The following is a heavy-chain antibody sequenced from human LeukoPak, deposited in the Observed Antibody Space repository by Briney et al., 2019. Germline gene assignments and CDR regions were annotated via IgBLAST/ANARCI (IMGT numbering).Heavy chain of an antibody. J-gene: IGHJ5*02. D-gene: IGHD2-21*02. Sequence: SQTLSLTCTVSGGSISSGGYYWSWIRQHPGKGLEWIGYIYYSGSTYYNPSLKSRVTISVDTSKNQFSLKLSSVTAADTAVYYCARKNGDCGVIWFDPWGQGTLVTVSS. CDR2: IYYSGST. CDR3: ARKNGDCGVIWFDP. V-gene: IGHV4-31*03. CDR1: GGSISSGGYY.